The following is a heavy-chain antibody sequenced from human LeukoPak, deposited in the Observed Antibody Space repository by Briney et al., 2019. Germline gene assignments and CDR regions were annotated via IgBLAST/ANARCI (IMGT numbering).Heavy chain of an antibody. J-gene: IGHJ4*02. Sequence: PSETLSLTCAVYGGSFSGYYWSWIRQPPGKGLEWIGEINHSGSTNYNPSLKSRVTISVDTSKNQFSLKLSSATAADTAVYYCARAPIVGANFDYWGQGTLVTVSS. CDR2: INHSGST. V-gene: IGHV4-34*01. CDR1: GGSFSGYY. D-gene: IGHD1-26*01. CDR3: ARAPIVGANFDY.